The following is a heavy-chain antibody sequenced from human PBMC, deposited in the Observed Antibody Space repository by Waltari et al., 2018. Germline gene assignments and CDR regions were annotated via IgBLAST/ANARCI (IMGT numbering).Heavy chain of an antibody. V-gene: IGHV4-59*01. J-gene: IGHJ4*02. CDR3: ARAIQGGPRYYDSSGYLRGGVFDY. CDR2: IYYSGST. D-gene: IGHD3-22*01. Sequence: QVQMQESDPGLVKPSETLSLTCTGSGGSISSYYWSRNRQPPGQALEGSGYIYYSGSTNYHPSLKSLVTISVDTSKNQFSLKLSSVTAADTAVYYCARAIQGGPRYYDSSGYLRGGVFDYWGQGTLVTVSS. CDR1: GGSISSYY.